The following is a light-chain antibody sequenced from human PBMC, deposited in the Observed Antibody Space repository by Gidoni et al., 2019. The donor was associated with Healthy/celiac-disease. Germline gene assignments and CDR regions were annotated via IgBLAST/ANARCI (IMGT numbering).Light chain of an antibody. J-gene: IGKJ4*01. CDR1: QSVSSY. Sequence: EIVLTQSPATLSLSPGASATLSCRASQSVSSYLAWYQQKPGQAPRLLNYDASNRATCIPARFSGSGSGTDFTRTISSLEPEDCAVYYCQQRSNWPRRALTFGGGTKVEIK. V-gene: IGKV3-11*01. CDR3: QQRSNWPRRALT. CDR2: DAS.